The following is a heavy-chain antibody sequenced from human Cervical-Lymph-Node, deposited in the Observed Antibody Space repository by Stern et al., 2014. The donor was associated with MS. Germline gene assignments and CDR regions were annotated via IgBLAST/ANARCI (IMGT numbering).Heavy chain of an antibody. CDR2: IIPIFGTA. CDR1: GGTFSSYA. V-gene: IGHV1-69*01. J-gene: IGHJ4*02. D-gene: IGHD3-16*01. CDR3: ARDSRHYDASYYFDS. Sequence: VQLEESGAEVKKPGSSVKVSCKASGGTFSSYAINWVRQAPGQGPEWMGGIIPIFGTANYAQEFQGRVTITADESTSTAYMELSSLRSEDTAVYYCARDSRHYDASYYFDSWGQGTLVTVSS.